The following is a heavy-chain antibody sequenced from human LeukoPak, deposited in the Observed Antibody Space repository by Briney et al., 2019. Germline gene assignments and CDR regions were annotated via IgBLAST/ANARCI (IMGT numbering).Heavy chain of an antibody. CDR3: ARGYSSRAGTTDCCPLDY. V-gene: IGHV3-66*01. CDR2: IYSDGST. J-gene: IGHJ4*02. D-gene: IGHD2-21*02. CDR1: GFSVISNY. Sequence: GGSLRLSCAASGFSVISNYMSWVRQDPGKGLERVSTIYSDGSTYYADSVKGRFTISRDNSKNTLYLQMSSLRVEDTAVYYCARGYSSRAGTTDCCPLDYWGQGILVTVSS.